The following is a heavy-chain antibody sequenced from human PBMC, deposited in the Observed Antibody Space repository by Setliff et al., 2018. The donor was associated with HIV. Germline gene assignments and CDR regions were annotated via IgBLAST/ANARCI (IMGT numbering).Heavy chain of an antibody. CDR2: IYSGGST. CDR1: GFTVSSNY. D-gene: IGHD2-15*01. CDR3: ARGVAATGNAFDI. Sequence: ETLRLSCAASGFTVSSNYMSWVRQAPGKGLEWVSVIYSGGSTYYADSVKGRFTISRHNSKNTLYLQMNSLRAEDTAVYYCARGVAATGNAFDIWGQGTMVTVSS. V-gene: IGHV3-53*04. J-gene: IGHJ3*02.